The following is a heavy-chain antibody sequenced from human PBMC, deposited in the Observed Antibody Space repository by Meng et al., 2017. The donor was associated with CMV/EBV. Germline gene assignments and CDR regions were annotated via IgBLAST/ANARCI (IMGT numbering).Heavy chain of an antibody. CDR1: GFTFSGSA. J-gene: IGHJ4*02. V-gene: IGHV3-73*01. Sequence: GESLKISCAASGFTFSGSAMHWVRQASGKGLEWVGRIRSKANSYATAYAASVKGRFTISRDDSKNTLYLQTNSLRAEDTAVYYCAKGRGDSDYDFEYWGRGTLVTVSS. CDR3: AKGRGDSDYDFEY. CDR2: IRSKANSYAT. D-gene: IGHD5-12*01.